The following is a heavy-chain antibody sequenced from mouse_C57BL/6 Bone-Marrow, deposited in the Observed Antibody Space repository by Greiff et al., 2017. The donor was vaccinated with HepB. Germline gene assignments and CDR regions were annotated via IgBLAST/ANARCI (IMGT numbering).Heavy chain of an antibody. CDR2: ILPGSGST. CDR1: GYTFTGYW. D-gene: IGHD2-1*01. CDR3: ARGQYGNYVFWFAY. J-gene: IGHJ3*01. V-gene: IGHV1-9*01. Sequence: QVQLQQSGAELMKPGASVKLSCKATGYTFTGYWIEWVKQRPGHGLEWIGEILPGSGSTNYNEKFKGKATFTADTSSNTAYMQLSSLTTEDSAIYYCARGQYGNYVFWFAYWGQGTLVTVSA.